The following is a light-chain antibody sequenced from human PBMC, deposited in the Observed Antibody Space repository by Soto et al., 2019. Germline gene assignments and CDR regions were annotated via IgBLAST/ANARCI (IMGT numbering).Light chain of an antibody. J-gene: IGKJ3*01. V-gene: IGKV3-11*01. CDR3: QQRSNWPPWT. CDR1: QSVDTY. Sequence: EVVLTQSPAPLSLSPGERATLSCRASQSVDTYLAWYQQKPGQPPRLLIYDASNRATGIPARFSGIGSGTDFTLTITTLAPEDFAVYYCQQRSNWPPWTFGPGTKV. CDR2: DAS.